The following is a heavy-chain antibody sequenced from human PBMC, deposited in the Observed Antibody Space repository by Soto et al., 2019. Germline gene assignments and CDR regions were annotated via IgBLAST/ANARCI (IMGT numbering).Heavy chain of an antibody. CDR3: ARSGYSYGPNFD. CDR1: RDTFSTSG. CDR2: IIPIFGTA. D-gene: IGHD5-18*01. Sequence: QAQLVQSGAEVKKPGSSVKVSYKASRDTFSTSGFSWVRQAPGQGLEWMGGIIPIFGTANYAQNFQGRVTITADESTGTVYMDLSSLRSEDTAVYYCARSGYSYGPNFDWGQGTLVTVSS. J-gene: IGHJ4*02. V-gene: IGHV1-69*01.